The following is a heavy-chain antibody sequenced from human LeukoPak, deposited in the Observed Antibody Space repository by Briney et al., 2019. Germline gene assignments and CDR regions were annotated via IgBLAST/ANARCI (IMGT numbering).Heavy chain of an antibody. J-gene: IGHJ4*02. CDR3: ARERNGHPFDY. D-gene: IGHD1-1*01. CDR1: GFTFSSYA. Sequence: PGRSLRLSCAASGFTFSSYAMHWVRQAPGKGLEWVAVISYDGSNKYYADSVKGRFTISRDSSKNTLYLQMNSLRAEDTAVYYCARERNGHPFDYWGQGTLVTVSS. CDR2: ISYDGSNK. V-gene: IGHV3-30*04.